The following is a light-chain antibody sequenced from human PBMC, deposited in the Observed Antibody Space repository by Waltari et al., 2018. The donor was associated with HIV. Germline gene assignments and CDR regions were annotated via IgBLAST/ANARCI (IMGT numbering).Light chain of an antibody. CDR2: KNN. CDR3: AAWDDSLSGWV. CDR1: RSNIGSNY. V-gene: IGLV1-47*01. Sequence: QSVLTQPPSASGTPGQRVTISCSGSRSNIGSNYVSWYQQLPGTAPKLLMYKNNQRPSGVPDRFSGPKSGTSASLAISGLRSEDETDYYCAAWDDSLSGWVFGGGTKLTVL. J-gene: IGLJ3*02.